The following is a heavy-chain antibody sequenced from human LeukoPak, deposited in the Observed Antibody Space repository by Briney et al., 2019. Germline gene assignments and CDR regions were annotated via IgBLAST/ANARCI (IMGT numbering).Heavy chain of an antibody. Sequence: SEILSLTCTVSGGSISSYYWSWIRQPPGKGLEWIGYIYYSGSTNYNPSLKSRVTISVDTSKNQFSLKLSSVTAADTAVYYCARDYAYYDSSSYHDAFDIWGQGTMVTVSS. CDR3: ARDYAYYDSSSYHDAFDI. D-gene: IGHD3-22*01. CDR2: IYYSGST. V-gene: IGHV4-59*01. J-gene: IGHJ3*02. CDR1: GGSISSYY.